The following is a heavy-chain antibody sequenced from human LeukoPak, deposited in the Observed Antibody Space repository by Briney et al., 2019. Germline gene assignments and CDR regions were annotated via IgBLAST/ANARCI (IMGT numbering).Heavy chain of an antibody. CDR1: GGXISSYY. V-gene: IGHV4-4*07. Sequence: PSETLSLTCTVSGGXISSYYWSWIRQPAGKGREWIGIIYSSGSTNYNPSLKSRVTMSVDTSKNQFSLKLSSVTAADTAVYYCARGDIAVAATDYRGQGTLVTVSS. D-gene: IGHD6-19*01. CDR3: ARGDIAVAATDY. CDR2: IYSSGST. J-gene: IGHJ4*02.